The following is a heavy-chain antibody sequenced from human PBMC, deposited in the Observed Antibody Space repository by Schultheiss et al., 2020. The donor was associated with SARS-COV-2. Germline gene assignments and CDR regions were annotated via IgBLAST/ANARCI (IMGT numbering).Heavy chain of an antibody. Sequence: GGSLRLSCAASGFTFSSYAMHWVRQAPGKGLVWVSRINSDGSSTSYADSVKGRFTISRDNSKNTLYLQMNSLRAEDTAVYYCARDVSSTFYYYYGMDVWGQGTTVTVSS. D-gene: IGHD2-2*01. CDR1: GFTFSSYA. CDR2: INSDGSST. J-gene: IGHJ6*02. V-gene: IGHV3-74*01. CDR3: ARDVSSTFYYYYGMDV.